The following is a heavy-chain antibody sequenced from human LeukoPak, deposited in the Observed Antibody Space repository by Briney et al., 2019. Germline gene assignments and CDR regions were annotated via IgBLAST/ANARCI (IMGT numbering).Heavy chain of an antibody. CDR1: GGSISSSSYY. J-gene: IGHJ4*02. V-gene: IGHV4-39*01. CDR3: ATSYSSGWYYFDY. CDR2: IYYSGST. Sequence: PSETLSLTCTVSGGSISSSSYYWGWIRQPPGTGLEWIGSIYYSGSTYYNPSLKSRVTISVDTSKNQFSLKLSSVTAADTAVYYCATSYSSGWYYFDYWGQGTLVTVSS. D-gene: IGHD6-19*01.